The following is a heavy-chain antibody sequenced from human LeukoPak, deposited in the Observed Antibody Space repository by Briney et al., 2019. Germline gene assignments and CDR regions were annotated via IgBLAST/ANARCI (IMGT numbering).Heavy chain of an antibody. J-gene: IGHJ6*02. CDR1: GGSFSGYY. V-gene: IGHV4-34*01. D-gene: IGHD5-18*01. CDR3: ARDPPLTSNSYSYGYRPRDYYYGMDV. Sequence: SETLSLTCAVYGGSFSGYYWSWIRQPPGKGLEWIGEINHSGSTNYNPSLKSRVTISVDTSKNQFSLKLSSVTAADTAVYYCARDPPLTSNSYSYGYRPRDYYYGMDVWGQGTTVTVSS. CDR2: INHSGST.